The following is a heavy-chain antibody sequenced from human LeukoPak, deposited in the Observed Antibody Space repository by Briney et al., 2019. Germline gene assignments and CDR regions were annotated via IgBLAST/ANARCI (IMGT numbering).Heavy chain of an antibody. D-gene: IGHD2-2*01. Sequence: ASVKVSCKASGYTFTSYDINWVRQATGQGLEWMGWMNPNSGNTGYAQKFQGRVTMTRNTSISTAYMELSSLRSEDTAVYYCARELGYCSSTSCYYFDYWGQGTLVTVSS. CDR2: MNPNSGNT. CDR3: ARELGYCSSTSCYYFDY. V-gene: IGHV1-8*01. CDR1: GYTFTSYD. J-gene: IGHJ4*02.